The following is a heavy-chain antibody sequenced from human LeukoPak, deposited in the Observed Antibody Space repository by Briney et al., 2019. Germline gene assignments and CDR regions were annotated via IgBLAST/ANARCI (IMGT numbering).Heavy chain of an antibody. Sequence: GGSPRFSCEASGFTSSDYYMSWFRQAPGRGLEWVSYISSSSSYTNYADSVKGRFTISRDNAKNSLYLQMNSLRAEDTAVYYCASIAVAAPQDYWGQGTLVTVSS. CDR3: ASIAVAAPQDY. CDR2: ISSSSSYT. J-gene: IGHJ4*02. V-gene: IGHV3-11*06. D-gene: IGHD6-19*01. CDR1: GFTSSDYY.